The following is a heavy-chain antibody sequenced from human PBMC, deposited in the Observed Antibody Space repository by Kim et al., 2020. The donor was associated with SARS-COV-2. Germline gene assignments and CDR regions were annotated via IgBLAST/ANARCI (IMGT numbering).Heavy chain of an antibody. CDR2: ISAYNGNT. Sequence: ASVKVSCKASGYTFTSYGISWVRQAPGQGLEWMGWISAYNGNTNYAQKLQGRVTMTTDTSTSTAYMELRSLRSDDTAVYYCARDGVGGSYGSVSYTYYYYGMDVWGQGTTVTVSS. CDR1: GYTFTSYG. CDR3: ARDGVGGSYGSVSYTYYYYGMDV. J-gene: IGHJ6*02. D-gene: IGHD3-10*01. V-gene: IGHV1-18*01.